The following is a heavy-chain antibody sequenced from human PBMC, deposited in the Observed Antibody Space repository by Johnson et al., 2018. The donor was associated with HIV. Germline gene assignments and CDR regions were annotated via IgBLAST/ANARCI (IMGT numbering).Heavy chain of an antibody. J-gene: IGHJ3*02. CDR2: IGTAGAT. Sequence: MLLVESGGGLVQPGGSLRLSCAASGFTFSSYDMHWVRQATGKGLEWVSAIGTAGATYYPDSVKGRFTISRDTSKNTLYLQMNSLRAEDTAVYYCAKGRLGVAFDIWGQGTMVTVSS. CDR1: GFTFSSYD. V-gene: IGHV3-13*01. CDR3: AKGRLGVAFDI. D-gene: IGHD3-16*01.